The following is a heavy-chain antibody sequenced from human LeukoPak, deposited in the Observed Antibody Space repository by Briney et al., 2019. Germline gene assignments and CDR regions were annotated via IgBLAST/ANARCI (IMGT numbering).Heavy chain of an antibody. CDR2: IYYSGST. CDR1: GGSISSYY. D-gene: IGHD3-10*01. J-gene: IGHJ4*02. CDR3: ARVRYGSGSYYPDY. V-gene: IGHV4-59*12. Sequence: PSETLSLTCTVSGGSISSYYWSWIRQPPGKGLEWIGYIYYSGSTNYNPSLKSRVTISVDTSKNQFSLKLSSVTAADTAVYYCARVRYGSGSYYPDYWGQGTLVTVSS.